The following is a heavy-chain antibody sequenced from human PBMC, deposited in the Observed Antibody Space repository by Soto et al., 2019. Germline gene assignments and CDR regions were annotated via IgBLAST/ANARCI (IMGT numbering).Heavy chain of an antibody. Sequence: GGSLRLSCAASGFTFSNAWMSWVRQAPGKGLEWVGRIKSKTDGGTTDYAAPVKGRFTISRDDSKNTLYLQMNSLKTEDTAVYYCTKEEVVVVNWFDPWGQGTLVTVS. CDR1: GFTFSNAW. CDR2: IKSKTDGGTT. D-gene: IGHD3-22*01. J-gene: IGHJ5*02. V-gene: IGHV3-15*01. CDR3: TKEEVVVVNWFDP.